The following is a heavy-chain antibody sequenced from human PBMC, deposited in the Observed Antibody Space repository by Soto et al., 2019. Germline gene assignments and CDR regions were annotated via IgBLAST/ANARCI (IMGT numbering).Heavy chain of an antibody. V-gene: IGHV1-3*01. CDR3: ARGGGYCTNGVCYRWLTNYYYYGMDV. Sequence: GASVKVSCKASGYTFTSYAMHWVRQAPGQRLEWMGWINAGNGNTKYSQKFQGRVTITRDTSASTAYMELSSLRSEDTAVYYCARGGGYCTNGVCYRWLTNYYYYGMDVWGQGTTVTVSS. D-gene: IGHD2-8*01. CDR1: GYTFTSYA. J-gene: IGHJ6*02. CDR2: INAGNGNT.